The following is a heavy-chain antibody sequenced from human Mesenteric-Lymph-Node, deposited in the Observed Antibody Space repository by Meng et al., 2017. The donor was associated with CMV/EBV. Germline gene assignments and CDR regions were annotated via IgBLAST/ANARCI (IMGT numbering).Heavy chain of an antibody. Sequence: SETLSLTCTVSGGSISSSSYYWGWIRQPPGKGLEWIGSIYYSGSTYYNPSLKSRVTISLDTSKNQFSLKLSSVTAADTAVYYCASYDPDAEYFQHWGQGTLVTVSS. CDR3: ASYDPDAEYFQH. CDR1: GGSISSSSYY. V-gene: IGHV4-39*07. D-gene: IGHD3-3*01. J-gene: IGHJ1*01. CDR2: IYYSGST.